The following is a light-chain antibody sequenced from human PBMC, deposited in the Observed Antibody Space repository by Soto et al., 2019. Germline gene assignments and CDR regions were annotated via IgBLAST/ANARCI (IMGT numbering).Light chain of an antibody. V-gene: IGKV1-5*03. CDR2: KAS. CDR1: QCLSSW. CDR3: QQYNAYPLT. Sequence: DPQMTQSPSTLSASVGDRVPITCRASQCLSSWFGWYQQTPGTAPMLLFYKASSLEGGVPSNFSGSGSGTEFTLTISSLQPEDVATYYCQQYNAYPLTFGQGTRVDIK. J-gene: IGKJ1*01.